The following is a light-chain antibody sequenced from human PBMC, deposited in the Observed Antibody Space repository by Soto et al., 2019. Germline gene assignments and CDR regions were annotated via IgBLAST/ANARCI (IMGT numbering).Light chain of an antibody. CDR3: SSYTSTNSRV. Sequence: QAVVTQPPSASGTPGQKVTISCSGATSDIGSNTIHWYRHLPGSGPTLVVFNNDQRPSGVPDRISGSKSGNTASLTISGLQAEDEADYYCSSYTSTNSRVFGGGTKLTVL. J-gene: IGLJ3*02. CDR2: NND. CDR1: TSDIGSNT. V-gene: IGLV1-44*01.